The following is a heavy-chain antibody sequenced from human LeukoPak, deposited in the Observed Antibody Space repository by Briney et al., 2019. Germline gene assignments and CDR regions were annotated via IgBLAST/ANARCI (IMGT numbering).Heavy chain of an antibody. CDR1: GYTFTSYG. Sequence: GASVEVSCKASGYTFTSYGISWVRQAPGQGLEWMGWISAYNGNTNYAQKLQGRVTMTTDTSTSTAYMELRSLRSDDTAVYYCARDTGSYDYVWGSYPYYWGQGTLVTVSS. CDR3: ARDTGSYDYVWGSYPYY. V-gene: IGHV1-18*01. J-gene: IGHJ4*02. D-gene: IGHD3-16*02. CDR2: ISAYNGNT.